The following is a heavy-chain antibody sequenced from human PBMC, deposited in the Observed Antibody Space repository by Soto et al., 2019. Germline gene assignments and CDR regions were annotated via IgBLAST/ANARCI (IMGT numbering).Heavy chain of an antibody. J-gene: IGHJ6*02. Sequence: EVHLVESGGGLVKPGGSLRLSCAVSGFTFSSCTMNWVRQAPGKGLEWVSSISPSSGHIYYADSVKGRFTISRDNANNSRCLQMNSLRGEDTAVYYCSGCSGGACHKNYGMDVWGQGTTVTVSS. V-gene: IGHV3-21*06. CDR3: SGCSGGACHKNYGMDV. CDR1: GFTFSSCT. D-gene: IGHD2-15*01. CDR2: ISPSSGHI.